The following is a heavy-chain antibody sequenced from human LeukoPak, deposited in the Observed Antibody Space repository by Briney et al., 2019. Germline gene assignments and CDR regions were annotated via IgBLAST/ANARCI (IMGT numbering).Heavy chain of an antibody. CDR2: ISSSGSTI. V-gene: IGHV3-11*04. D-gene: IGHD1-26*01. CDR3: ARDARFVVGVTHY. J-gene: IGHJ4*02. Sequence: GGSLRLSCAASGFTFSDYYMSWIRQAPGKGLEWISYISSSGSTIYYADSVKGRFTISKDNAKNSLYLQMNSLRAEDTAVYYCARDARFVVGVTHYWAQRTLVTVSS. CDR1: GFTFSDYY.